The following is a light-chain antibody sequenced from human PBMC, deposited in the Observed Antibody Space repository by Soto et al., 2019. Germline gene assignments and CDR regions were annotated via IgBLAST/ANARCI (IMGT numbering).Light chain of an antibody. CDR1: QSVSSSY. Sequence: ETVLTQSPATLSLSPGQRATLSCRASQSVSSSYLAWYQQKPGQAPRLLIYGASSRATGIPDRFGGSGSGTDFTLTISSLQPDDFATYYCQQLDTYPITFGQGTRLEIK. J-gene: IGKJ5*01. V-gene: IGKV3-20*01. CDR2: GAS. CDR3: QQLDTYPIT.